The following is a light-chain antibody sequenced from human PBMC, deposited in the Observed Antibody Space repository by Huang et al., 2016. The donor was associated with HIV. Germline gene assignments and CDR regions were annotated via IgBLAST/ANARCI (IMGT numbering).Light chain of an antibody. CDR2: ESS. CDR1: QSVKRY. Sequence: ETVLTQSPATLSLSPGERATISCRASQSVKRYLAWYQQKPGQTPRLLIYESSNRATGIPARFSGSGSGTDFTLTISSLEPEDFAVYYCQQRKYWPPITFGQGTRLEIK. V-gene: IGKV3-11*01. J-gene: IGKJ5*01. CDR3: QQRKYWPPIT.